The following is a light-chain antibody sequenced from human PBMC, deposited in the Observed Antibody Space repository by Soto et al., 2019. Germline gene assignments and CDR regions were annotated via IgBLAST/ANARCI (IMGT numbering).Light chain of an antibody. CDR3: CSYAGSSTLV. V-gene: IGLV2-23*01. CDR2: EGS. Sequence: SVLTQPASVSGSPGQSITISCTGTSSDVGSYNLVSWYQQHPGKAPKLMIYEGSKRPSGVSNRFSGSKSGNTASLTISGLQAGDEADYYCCSYAGSSTLVFGGGTKVTVL. CDR1: SSDVGSYNL. J-gene: IGLJ2*01.